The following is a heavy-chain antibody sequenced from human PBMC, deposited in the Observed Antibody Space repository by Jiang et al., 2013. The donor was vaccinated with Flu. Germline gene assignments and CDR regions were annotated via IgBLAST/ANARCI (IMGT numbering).Heavy chain of an antibody. CDR2: IYYSGST. Sequence: GSGLVKPSETLSLTCTVSGGSISSSSYYWGWIRQPPGKGLEWIGSIYYSGSTYYNPSLKSRVTISVDTSKNQFSLKLSSVTAADTAVYYCARSPGGYCSSTSCYLPYYFDYWGQGTLVTVSS. CDR3: ARSPGGYCSSTSCYLPYYFDY. J-gene: IGHJ4*02. CDR1: GGSISSSSYY. D-gene: IGHD2-2*01. V-gene: IGHV4-39*01.